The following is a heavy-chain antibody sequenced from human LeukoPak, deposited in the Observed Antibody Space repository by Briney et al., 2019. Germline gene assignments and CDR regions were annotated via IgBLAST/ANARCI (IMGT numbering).Heavy chain of an antibody. CDR2: IYYSGST. Sequence: SETLSLTCTVSGGSISSSSYYWGWIRQPPGKGLEWIGSIYYSGSTYYNPSLKSRVTISVDTSKNQFSLKLSSVTAADTAVYYCASINGSEDWNYYYGMDAWGQGTTVTVSS. D-gene: IGHD3/OR15-3a*01. CDR1: GGSISSSSYY. CDR3: ASINGSEDWNYYYGMDA. V-gene: IGHV4-39*01. J-gene: IGHJ6*02.